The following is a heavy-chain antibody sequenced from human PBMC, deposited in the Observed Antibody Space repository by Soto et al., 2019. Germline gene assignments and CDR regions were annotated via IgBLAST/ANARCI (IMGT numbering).Heavy chain of an antibody. CDR1: GFTFSTYW. CDR3: ASAMTSVGATTKGDY. Sequence: EVQLVESGGGLVQPGGSLRLSCAASGFTFSTYWMHWVRQAPGTAPVWVSRISSDGSVTDYAGYVKGRFTISRDKAKNALSLQVTSVRAEDTAVYYCASAMTSVGATTKGDYWGPGALVTVSA. J-gene: IGHJ4*02. V-gene: IGHV3-74*01. D-gene: IGHD1-26*01. CDR2: ISSDGSVT.